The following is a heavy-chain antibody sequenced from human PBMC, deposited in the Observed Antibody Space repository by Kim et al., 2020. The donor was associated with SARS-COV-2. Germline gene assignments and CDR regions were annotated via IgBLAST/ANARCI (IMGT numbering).Heavy chain of an antibody. Sequence: YNPSLKSRVTISIDKSKNQFSLKVTSVTAADTAVYFCGRAYTGWTGDYCGQGTLVTVSS. CDR3: GRAYTGWTGDY. J-gene: IGHJ4*02. D-gene: IGHD2-8*02. V-gene: IGHV4-4*01.